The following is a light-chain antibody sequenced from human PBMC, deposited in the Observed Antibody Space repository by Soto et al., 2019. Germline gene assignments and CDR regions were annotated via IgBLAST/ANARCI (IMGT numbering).Light chain of an antibody. J-gene: IGKJ5*01. CDR3: MQSTQLPPT. V-gene: IGKV2D-29*02. CDR1: QSLLHITGETF. CDR2: EVS. Sequence: DVGITQTPLSLSVAPGQPASISCKSSQSLLHITGETFRFWYLQKPGQSPQLLIYEVSTRVSGVPDRFSGSGSGTDFTLEISRVETDDVGIYYCMQSTQLPPTFGQGTRLEIK.